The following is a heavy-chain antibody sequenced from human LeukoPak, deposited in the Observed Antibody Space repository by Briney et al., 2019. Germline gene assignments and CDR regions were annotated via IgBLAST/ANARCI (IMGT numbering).Heavy chain of an antibody. CDR3: ARGQWQLAQVFYP. V-gene: IGHV4-4*07. D-gene: IGHD6-13*01. CDR1: GGSISSYY. J-gene: IGHJ5*02. CDR2: IYTSGST. Sequence: SETLSLTCTVSGGSISSYYWSWIRQPAGKGLEWIGRIYTSGSTNYSPSLQSRVTMSVDTSKNQFSLKLSSVTAADTAVYYCARGQWQLAQVFYPWGQGTLVTVSS.